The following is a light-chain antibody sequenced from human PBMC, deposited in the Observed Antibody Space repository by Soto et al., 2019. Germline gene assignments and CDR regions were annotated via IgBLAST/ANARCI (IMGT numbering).Light chain of an antibody. CDR2: GAS. J-gene: IGKJ3*01. CDR3: HHYGSSHIFT. Sequence: EIVLTQSPGTLSLSPGERATLSCRASQSISSSYLAWYQQKPGQAPRLLIYGASSRATDIPDRFSGSGSGTDFTLTISRLEPEDFAVYYCHHYGSSHIFTFGPGTKVDIK. V-gene: IGKV3-20*01. CDR1: QSISSSY.